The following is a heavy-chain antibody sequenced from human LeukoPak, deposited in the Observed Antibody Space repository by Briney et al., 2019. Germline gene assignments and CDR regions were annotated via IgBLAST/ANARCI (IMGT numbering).Heavy chain of an antibody. CDR1: GYSFTSYW. Sequence: GESLKISCKGSGYSFTSYWIGWVRQMPGKGLEWMGIIYPDDSDTRYSASFQGQVTISADKSISTAYLQWSSLKPSDTAMYYCARQGGSQSGAFDIWGQGTMVTVSS. D-gene: IGHD1-26*01. J-gene: IGHJ3*02. V-gene: IGHV5-51*01. CDR2: IYPDDSDT. CDR3: ARQGGSQSGAFDI.